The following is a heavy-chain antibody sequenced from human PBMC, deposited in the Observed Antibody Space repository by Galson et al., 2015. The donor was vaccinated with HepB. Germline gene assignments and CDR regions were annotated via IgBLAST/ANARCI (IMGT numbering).Heavy chain of an antibody. CDR3: ARDAGCSGGSCYFGRLDY. CDR1: GYTFTSYA. V-gene: IGHV1-18*01. J-gene: IGHJ4*02. Sequence: SVKVSCKASGYTFTSYAMHWVRQAPGQGLEWMGWISAYNGNTNYAQKLQGRVTMTTDTSTSTAYMELRSLRSDDTAVYYCARDAGCSGGSCYFGRLDYWGQGTLVTVSS. D-gene: IGHD2-15*01. CDR2: ISAYNGNT.